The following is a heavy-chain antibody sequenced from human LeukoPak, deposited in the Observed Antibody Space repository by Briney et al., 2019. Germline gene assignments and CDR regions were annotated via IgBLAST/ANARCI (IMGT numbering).Heavy chain of an antibody. Sequence: GGSLRLSCAASGFTFSNYGMSWVRQTPGKGLEWVSAISGSATSAYYADSVKGRFTISRDNSKNTLFLQMNSLRAEDTAVYYCAKDQELLAVTGPSDYWGQGTLVTVSS. CDR2: ISGSATSA. D-gene: IGHD6-19*01. V-gene: IGHV3-23*01. J-gene: IGHJ4*02. CDR3: AKDQELLAVTGPSDY. CDR1: GFTFSNYG.